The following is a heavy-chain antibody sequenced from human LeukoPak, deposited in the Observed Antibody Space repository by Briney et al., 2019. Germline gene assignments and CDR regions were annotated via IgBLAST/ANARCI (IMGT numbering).Heavy chain of an antibody. CDR2: ISAYNGNT. CDR3: ATRAYSSSWYRDAFDI. CDR1: GYTFTSYG. Sequence: ASVKVSCKASGYTFTSYGISWVRQAPGQGLEWMGWISAYNGNTNYAQKLQGRVTMTTDTSTSTAYMELRSLRSDDTAVYYCATRAYSSSWYRDAFDIWGQGTMVTVSS. V-gene: IGHV1-18*01. J-gene: IGHJ3*02. D-gene: IGHD6-13*01.